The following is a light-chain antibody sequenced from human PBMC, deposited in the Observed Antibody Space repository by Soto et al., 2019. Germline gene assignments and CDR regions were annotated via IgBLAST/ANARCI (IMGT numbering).Light chain of an antibody. V-gene: IGLV2-8*01. Sequence: QSALTQPPSASGSPGQSVTISCTGTSSDVGGYNYVSWYQQHPGKAPKLMIYEVSKRPSGVPDRFSGSKSGNAASPTVSGLQAEDEADYYCSSYAGSPVVFGGGTKLTVL. J-gene: IGLJ2*01. CDR2: EVS. CDR3: SSYAGSPVV. CDR1: SSDVGGYNY.